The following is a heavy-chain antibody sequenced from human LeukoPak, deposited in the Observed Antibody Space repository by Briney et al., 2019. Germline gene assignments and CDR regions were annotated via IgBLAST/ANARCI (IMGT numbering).Heavy chain of an antibody. Sequence: PGGSLRLSCAASGFTFSSYAMSWVRQAPGKGLEWVSAISGSGGSTYYADSVKGRFTISRDNSKNTLYLQMNSLRAEDTAVYYCASMKGSAAGTGHFDYWGQGTLVTVSS. CDR3: ASMKGSAAGTGHFDY. J-gene: IGHJ4*02. V-gene: IGHV3-23*01. D-gene: IGHD6-13*01. CDR2: ISGSGGST. CDR1: GFTFSSYA.